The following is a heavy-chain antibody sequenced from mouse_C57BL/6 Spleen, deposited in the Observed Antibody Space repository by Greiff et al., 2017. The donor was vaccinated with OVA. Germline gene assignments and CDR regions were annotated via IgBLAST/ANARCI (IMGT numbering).Heavy chain of an antibody. CDR2: ISYSGST. Sequence: VQLQQSGPGMVKPSQSLSLTCTVTGYSITSGYDWHWIRHFPGNKLEWMGYISYSGSTNYNPSLKSRISITHDTSKNHFFLKLNSVTTEDTATYYCARGSSSFAYWGQGTLVTVSA. CDR3: ARGSSSFAY. CDR1: GYSITSGYD. J-gene: IGHJ3*01. D-gene: IGHD1-1*01. V-gene: IGHV3-1*01.